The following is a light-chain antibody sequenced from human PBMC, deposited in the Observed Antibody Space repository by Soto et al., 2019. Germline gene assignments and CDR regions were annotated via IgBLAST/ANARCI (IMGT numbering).Light chain of an antibody. J-gene: IGLJ2*01. V-gene: IGLV2-14*03. Sequence: QSALTQPASVSGSPVQSITISCTGTSSDVGGYNYVSWYQHHPGKAPKLMIYDVSNRPSGVSNRFSGSKSGNTASLTISGLQAEDEADYYCNSYTSSSTVIFGGGTKLTVL. CDR1: SSDVGGYNY. CDR2: DVS. CDR3: NSYTSSSTVI.